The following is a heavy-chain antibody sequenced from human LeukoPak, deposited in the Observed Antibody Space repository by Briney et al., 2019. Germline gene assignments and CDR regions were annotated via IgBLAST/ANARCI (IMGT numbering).Heavy chain of an antibody. J-gene: IGHJ4*02. D-gene: IGHD5/OR15-5a*01. Sequence: PGGSLRLSCAASGFTVSNYYMSWIRQAPGKGLEWVSYISTSSSYTNYADSVKGRFTISRDNAKNSLYLQMNSLRAEDTAVYYCARTSSSVLDYWGQGTLVTVSS. CDR3: ARTSSSVLDY. CDR1: GFTVSNYY. CDR2: ISTSSSYT. V-gene: IGHV3-11*06.